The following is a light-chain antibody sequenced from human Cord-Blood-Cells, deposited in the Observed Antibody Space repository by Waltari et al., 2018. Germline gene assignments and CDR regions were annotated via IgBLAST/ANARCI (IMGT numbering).Light chain of an antibody. CDR2: DVS. V-gene: IGLV2-14*01. CDR1: SSDVGGSNY. Sequence: QSALPQPASVSGSPGQSITISCTGTSSDVGGSNYISWYQQHPDKAPKLMIYDVSNRPAGVSNRFSGSKSGNTASLTISGLQAEDEADYYCSSYTSSSTQVFGGGTKLTVL. J-gene: IGLJ3*02. CDR3: SSYTSSSTQV.